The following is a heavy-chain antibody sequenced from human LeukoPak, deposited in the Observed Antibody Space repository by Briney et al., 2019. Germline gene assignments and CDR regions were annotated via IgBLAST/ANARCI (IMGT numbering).Heavy chain of an antibody. CDR3: ARESLVIIPGYLDS. CDR2: VYYSGST. J-gene: IGHJ5*01. Sequence: PSETLSLTCTVSGGSISSNDYYWGWIRQPPGKGLEWIGSVYYSGSTYSNPSLKSRVTISIDTSRNHFSLRLSSVTAADTAIYYCARESLVIIPGYLDSWGQGALVTVSS. V-gene: IGHV4-39*07. D-gene: IGHD3-22*01. CDR1: GGSISSNDYY.